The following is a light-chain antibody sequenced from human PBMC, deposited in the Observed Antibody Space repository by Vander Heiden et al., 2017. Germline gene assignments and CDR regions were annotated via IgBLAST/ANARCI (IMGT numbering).Light chain of an antibody. J-gene: IGLJ2*01. CDR3: HVWDSSSDHGV. CDR2: DGG. CDR1: NIRSKS. Sequence: SSVLTHPPSVSVSPGQTARITCGGNNIRSKSVYWYQPTPRQAPALAVDDGGDRHSGIADRFSGATTESTATLTISRVEAGDEADDYCHVWDSSSDHGVFGGGTKVTVL. V-gene: IGLV3-21*02.